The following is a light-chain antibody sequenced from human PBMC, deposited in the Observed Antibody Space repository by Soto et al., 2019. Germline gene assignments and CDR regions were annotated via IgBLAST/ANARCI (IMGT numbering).Light chain of an antibody. CDR3: QQYDSHPYT. V-gene: IGKV1-5*03. J-gene: IGKJ2*01. CDR2: KAS. Sequence: DIQMTQSPSTLSASVGDRVTITCRASRTISNWLAWYQQKPGKAPKLLIYKASSLQSGVPSRFSGGGSGTEFTLTISSLQPDDFATYYCQQYDSHPYTFGPGTKLEIK. CDR1: RTISNW.